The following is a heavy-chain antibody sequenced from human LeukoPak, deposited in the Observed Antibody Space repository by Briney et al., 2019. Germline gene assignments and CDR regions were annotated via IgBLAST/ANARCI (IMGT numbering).Heavy chain of an antibody. J-gene: IGHJ6*02. CDR1: GGSISRYY. Sequence: SETLSLTCTVSGGSISRYYWSWIRQPAGKGLEWIGRIYTSGSTNYNPSLKSRVTMSVDTSKNQFSLKLSSVTAADTAVYYCAREGPNLYSSSWAPIPHYYYYGMDVWGQGTTVTVSS. CDR2: IYTSGST. D-gene: IGHD6-13*01. CDR3: AREGPNLYSSSWAPIPHYYYYGMDV. V-gene: IGHV4-4*07.